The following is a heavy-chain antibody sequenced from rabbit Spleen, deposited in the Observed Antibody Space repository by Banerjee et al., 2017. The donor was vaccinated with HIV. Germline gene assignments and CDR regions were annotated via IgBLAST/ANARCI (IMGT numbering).Heavy chain of an antibody. D-gene: IGHD4-1*01. Sequence: QEQVVESGGGLVQPGGSLKLSCKASGFDFSAYGVSWVRQAPGKGLEWIGYIEPIFGNTYYANWVNGRFTISSHNAQNTVTLQMTSLTAADTATYFCARDLAGVIGWNFNLWGPGTLVTVS. V-gene: IGHV1S47*01. J-gene: IGHJ4*01. CDR1: GFDFSAYG. CDR2: IEPIFGNT. CDR3: ARDLAGVIGWNFNL.